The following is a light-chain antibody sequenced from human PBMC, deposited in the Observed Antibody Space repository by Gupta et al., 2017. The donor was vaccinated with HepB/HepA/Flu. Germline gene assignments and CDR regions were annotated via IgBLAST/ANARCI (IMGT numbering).Light chain of an antibody. J-gene: IGLJ2*01. CDR3: QAWDSSTAV. Sequence: YELTQPPSVSVSPGQTASITCSGDKLGDKYACWYQQKPGQSPVLVIYQDSKRPSGIPERFSGSNSGNTATLTISGTQAMDEADYYCQAWDSSTAVFGGGTKVTVL. CDR2: QDS. V-gene: IGLV3-1*01. CDR1: KLGDKY.